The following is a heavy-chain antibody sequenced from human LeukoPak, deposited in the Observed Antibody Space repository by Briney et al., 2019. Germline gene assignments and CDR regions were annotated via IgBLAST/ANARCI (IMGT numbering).Heavy chain of an antibody. D-gene: IGHD3-22*01. J-gene: IGHJ5*02. V-gene: IGHV5-51*01. Sequence: GESLKISCQGSGYSFTSYWIGWVRQMPGKSLEWMGIIYPGDSDTRYSPSFQGQVTISAEKSISTAYLQWSSLKASDTAMYYCARQKYYYDSSGYYDWFDPWGQGTLVTVSS. CDR2: IYPGDSDT. CDR3: ARQKYYYDSSGYYDWFDP. CDR1: GYSFTSYW.